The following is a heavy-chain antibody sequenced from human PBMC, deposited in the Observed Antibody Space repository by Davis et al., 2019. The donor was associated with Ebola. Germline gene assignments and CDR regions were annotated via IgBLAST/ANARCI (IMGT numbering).Heavy chain of an antibody. CDR2: IYSGDSDT. V-gene: IGHV5-51*01. Sequence: GASLKISCKASGYSFTNYWIAWVRPMPGKGPEWMGIIYSGDSDTRYSPSFERQVTISVDRSISTAHLQWSSLKASDTAIYYCVRQESLYGAIDSWGQGTLVTVSS. CDR1: GYSFTNYW. J-gene: IGHJ4*02. D-gene: IGHD4/OR15-4a*01. CDR3: VRQESLYGAIDS.